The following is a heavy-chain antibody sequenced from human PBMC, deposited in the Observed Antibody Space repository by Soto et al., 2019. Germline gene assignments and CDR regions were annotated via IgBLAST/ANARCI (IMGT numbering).Heavy chain of an antibody. V-gene: IGHV4-34*01. Sequence: XXTLSLPFAVYGGSFSGYYWSWILQPPGKGLEWIGEINHSGSTNYNPSLKSRVTISVDTSKNQFSLKLSSVTAADTAVYYCARPQKGQYSSSWYVPLDVWGQGTTVTSP. CDR3: ARPQKGQYSSSWYVPLDV. J-gene: IGHJ6*02. CDR2: INHSGST. CDR1: GGSFSGYY. D-gene: IGHD6-13*01.